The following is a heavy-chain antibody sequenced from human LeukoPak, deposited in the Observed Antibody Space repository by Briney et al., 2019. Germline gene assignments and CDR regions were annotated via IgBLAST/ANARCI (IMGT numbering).Heavy chain of an antibody. V-gene: IGHV1-18*01. CDR3: ARGFDY. CDR1: GYTFTSYA. Sequence: ASVMVSCXASGYTFTSYAITWVRQAPGQGLEWMGWISAYNGRTNYAQNLQDRVTLTIDTSTSTAYMELRSLKSDDTVVYYCARGFDYWGQGTLVTVSS. CDR2: ISAYNGRT. J-gene: IGHJ4*02.